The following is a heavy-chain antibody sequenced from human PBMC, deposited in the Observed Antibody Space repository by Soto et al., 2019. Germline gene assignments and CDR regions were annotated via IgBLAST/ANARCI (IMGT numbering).Heavy chain of an antibody. CDR1: GGTFSSYA. CDR2: LITIFGTA. J-gene: IGHJ5*02. V-gene: IGHV1-69*01. D-gene: IGHD2-15*01. CDR3: ARTVRYCSGGRCYWFDP. Sequence: QVQLVQSGAEVKKPGSSVKVSCKASGGTFSSYAISWVRQAPGQGLEWMGGLITIFGTANYAQKFQGRVTSTEDESKRTAFMRLFSLSSEDKAVYYCARTVRYCSGGRCYWFDPWGQGTLVTVSS.